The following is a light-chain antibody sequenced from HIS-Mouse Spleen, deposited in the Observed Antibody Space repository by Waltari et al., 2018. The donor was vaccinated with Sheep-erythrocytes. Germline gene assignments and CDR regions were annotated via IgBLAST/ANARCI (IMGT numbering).Light chain of an antibody. CDR1: SSDVGGYNY. CDR3: CSYAGSYTLV. V-gene: IGLV2-11*01. Sequence: QSALTQPRSVSGSPGQSVTISCTGTSSDVGGYNYVSWYQQHPGKAPKLMIYDVSKRPGGGPDRFSGSKSGKTAYLTIAGRQAEDEADYYCCSYAGSYTLVFGGGTKLTVL. J-gene: IGLJ2*01. CDR2: DVS.